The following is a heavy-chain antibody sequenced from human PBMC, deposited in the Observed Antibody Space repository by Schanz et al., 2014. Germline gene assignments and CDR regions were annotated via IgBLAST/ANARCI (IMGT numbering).Heavy chain of an antibody. D-gene: IGHD3-22*01. CDR1: GFTVSTNY. V-gene: IGHV3-66*02. J-gene: IGHJ4*02. CDR3: AKEDRTHSSDYVY. CDR2: LYIGGGST. Sequence: VQLVESGGGVVQPGGSLRLSCAVSGFTVSTNYMSWVRQAPGKGLEWVSSLYIGGGSTRYADSVKGRFAISRDNSKDTLYLQMNSLRPEDTAVYYCAKEDRTHSSDYVYWGQGTLVTVSS.